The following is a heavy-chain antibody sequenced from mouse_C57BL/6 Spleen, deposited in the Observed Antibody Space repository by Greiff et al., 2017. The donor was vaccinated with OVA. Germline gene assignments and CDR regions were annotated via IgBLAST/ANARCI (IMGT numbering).Heavy chain of an antibody. J-gene: IGHJ2*01. CDR3: ARMRYYGSSSGGYFDY. CDR1: GFSLSTFGMG. V-gene: IGHV8-8*01. Sequence: QVTLKESGPGILQPSQTLSLTCSFSGFSLSTFGMGVGWIRQPSGKGLEWLAHIWWDDDKYYNPALKSRLTISKDTSKNQVFLKIANVDTADTATYYGARMRYYGSSSGGYFDYWGQGTTLTVSS. D-gene: IGHD1-1*01. CDR2: IWWDDDK.